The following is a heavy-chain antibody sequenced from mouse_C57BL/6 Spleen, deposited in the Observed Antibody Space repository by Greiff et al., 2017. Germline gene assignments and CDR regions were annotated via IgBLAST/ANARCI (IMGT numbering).Heavy chain of an antibody. CDR1: GYAFSSSW. Sequence: LVEPGASVKISCKASGYAFSSSWMNWVKQRPGKGLEWIGRIYPGDGDTNYNGKFKGKATLTADKSSSTAYMQLSSLTSEDSAVYFCELGPFAYWGQGTLVTVSA. CDR2: IYPGDGDT. J-gene: IGHJ3*01. V-gene: IGHV1-82*01. CDR3: ELGPFAY. D-gene: IGHD4-1*01.